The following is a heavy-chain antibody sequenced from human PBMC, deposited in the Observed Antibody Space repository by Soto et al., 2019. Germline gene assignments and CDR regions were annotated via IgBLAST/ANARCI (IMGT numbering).Heavy chain of an antibody. CDR1: GYTFTSYY. CDR2: INPSGGST. CDR3: VEGLRYFDWSF. V-gene: IGHV1-46*01. D-gene: IGHD3-9*01. Sequence: ASVKVSCKASGYTFTSYYMHWVRQAPGQGLEWMGIINPSGGSTSYAQKFQGRVTITRDTSTSTVYMELSSLRSEDTAVYYCVEGLRYFDWSFWGQGTMVTVSS. J-gene: IGHJ3*01.